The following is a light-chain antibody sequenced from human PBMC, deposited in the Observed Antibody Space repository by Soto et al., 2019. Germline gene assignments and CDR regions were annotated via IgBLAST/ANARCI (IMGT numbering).Light chain of an antibody. CDR3: QQSNNWPWT. CDR1: QSVSGK. Sequence: EIVLTQSPGILSLSPGERATLSCRATQSVSGKLAWYQQKPGQAPRLLIYDASTRATGIPARFSGSGSGTEFTLTISSLQSEDFAVYYCQQSNNWPWTFGQGTKVDIK. J-gene: IGKJ1*01. CDR2: DAS. V-gene: IGKV3-15*01.